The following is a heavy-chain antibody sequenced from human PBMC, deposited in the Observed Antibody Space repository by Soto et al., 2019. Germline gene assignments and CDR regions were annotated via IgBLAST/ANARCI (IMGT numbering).Heavy chain of an antibody. D-gene: IGHD5-12*01. J-gene: IGHJ4*02. CDR2: IIYSGDI. CDR1: GASISSYNY. CDR3: VRHAQWIIRAY. V-gene: IGHV4-39*01. Sequence: QLQLQLSGPGLVKPSETLSLTCNVSGASISSYNYWGWFRQPPGKGLGWIGSIIYSGDIMYNPSLQSRLTLVVDTPKNQFSLKLSSVTAADTAVYYCVRHAQWIIRAYWGQGSLVTVSS.